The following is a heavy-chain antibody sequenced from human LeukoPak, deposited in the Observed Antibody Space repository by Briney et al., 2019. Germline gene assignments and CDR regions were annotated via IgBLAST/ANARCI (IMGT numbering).Heavy chain of an antibody. CDR1: GGTFSSYA. CDR2: IIPIFGIA. Sequence: GASVKVSCKASGGTFSSYAISWVRQAPGQGLEWMGRIIPIFGIANYAQKFQGRVTITADKSTSTAYMELSSLGSEDTAVYYCAREGVVTATEAFDIWGQGTMVTVSS. V-gene: IGHV1-69*04. CDR3: AREGVVTATEAFDI. D-gene: IGHD2-21*02. J-gene: IGHJ3*02.